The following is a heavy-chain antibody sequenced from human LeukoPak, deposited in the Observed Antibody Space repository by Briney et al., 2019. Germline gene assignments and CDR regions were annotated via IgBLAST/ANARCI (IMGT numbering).Heavy chain of an antibody. CDR2: IYYSGST. D-gene: IGHD3-3*01. V-gene: IGHV4-39*01. Sequence: PSETLSLTCTVSGGSISSSSYYWGWIRQPPGQGLEWVGSIYYSGSTYYNPSLRSRFTISVDTSKNQFSLMLSSVTAADTAVYYCARTNSHYDFWSGSRWFDPWGQGTLVTVSS. CDR1: GGSISSSSYY. J-gene: IGHJ5*02. CDR3: ARTNSHYDFWSGSRWFDP.